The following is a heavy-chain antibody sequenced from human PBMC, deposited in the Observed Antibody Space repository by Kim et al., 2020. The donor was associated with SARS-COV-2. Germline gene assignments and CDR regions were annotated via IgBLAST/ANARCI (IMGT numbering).Heavy chain of an antibody. CDR3: GSSAADDY. J-gene: IGHJ4*02. V-gene: IGHV3-66*01. CDR2: GGST. Sequence: GGSTYYADSVKGRFTISRDNSKNTLYLQMNSLRAEDTAVYYCGSSAADDYWGQGTLVTVSS. D-gene: IGHD6-13*01.